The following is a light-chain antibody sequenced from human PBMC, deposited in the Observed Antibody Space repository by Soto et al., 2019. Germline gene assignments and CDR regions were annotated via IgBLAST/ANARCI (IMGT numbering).Light chain of an antibody. J-gene: IGLJ1*01. CDR1: SSDVGGYHY. Sequence: LAQPATVSGSPGQSITISCTGTSSDVGGYHYVSWYQHHPGKAPKLMLYEVSSRPSGVSNRFSGSKSGNTASLTISGLQTEDEADYYCSSYTSSSTLEVFGTGTKVTVL. CDR3: SSYTSSSTLEV. V-gene: IGLV2-14*01. CDR2: EVS.